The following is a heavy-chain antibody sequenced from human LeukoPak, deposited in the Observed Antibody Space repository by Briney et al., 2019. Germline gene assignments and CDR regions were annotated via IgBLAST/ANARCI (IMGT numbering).Heavy chain of an antibody. CDR1: GYTFTGYY. Sequence: ASVKVSCKASGYTFTGYYMHWVRQAPGQGLEWMGRINPNSGGTNYAQKFQGRVTMTRDTSISTAYMELSRLRSDDTAVYYCARDTAMVHYYYYGMDVWGQGTTVTVSS. V-gene: IGHV1-2*06. J-gene: IGHJ6*02. CDR2: INPNSGGT. CDR3: ARDTAMVHYYYYGMDV. D-gene: IGHD5-18*01.